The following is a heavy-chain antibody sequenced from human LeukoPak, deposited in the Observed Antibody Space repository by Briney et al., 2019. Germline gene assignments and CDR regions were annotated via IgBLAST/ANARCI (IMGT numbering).Heavy chain of an antibody. CDR3: ARQGSSGYYIPRYFDY. V-gene: IGHV4-59*08. CDR2: IYYSGST. Sequence: SETLSLTCTVSGGSISSYYWSWIRQPPGKGLEWIGYIYYSGSTNYNPSLKSRVTISVDTSKNQFSLKLSSVTAADTAVYYCARQGSSGYYIPRYFDYWGQGTLVTVSS. CDR1: GGSISSYY. J-gene: IGHJ4*02. D-gene: IGHD3-22*01.